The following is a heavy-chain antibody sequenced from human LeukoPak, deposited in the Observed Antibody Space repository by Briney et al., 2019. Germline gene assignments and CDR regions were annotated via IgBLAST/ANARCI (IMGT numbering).Heavy chain of an antibody. V-gene: IGHV4-31*03. CDR3: AGVNSGVVVITDYYFYYMDV. D-gene: IGHD3-22*01. CDR1: GGSISSGDHY. J-gene: IGHJ6*03. CDR2: ISYGGST. Sequence: SQTLSLTCSVSGGSISSGDHYWSWIRQLPGKGLEWIGYISYGGSTFYNPSLKSRAAISVDTSKTQFSLKLTSVTAADTAVYYCAGVNSGVVVITDYYFYYMDVWGKGTTVTVSS.